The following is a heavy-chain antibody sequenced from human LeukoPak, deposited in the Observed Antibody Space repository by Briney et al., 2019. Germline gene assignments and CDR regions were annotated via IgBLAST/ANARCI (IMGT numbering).Heavy chain of an antibody. CDR3: ARDSESIAVAGDAFDI. CDR1: GYTFTSYA. CDR2: ISAYNGNT. D-gene: IGHD6-19*01. V-gene: IGHV1-18*01. Sequence: ASVKVSCKASGYTFTSYAMHWVRQAPGQGLEWMGWISAYNGNTNYAQKLQGRVTMTTDTSTSTAYMELRSLRSDDTAVYYCARDSESIAVAGDAFDIWGQGTMVTVSS. J-gene: IGHJ3*02.